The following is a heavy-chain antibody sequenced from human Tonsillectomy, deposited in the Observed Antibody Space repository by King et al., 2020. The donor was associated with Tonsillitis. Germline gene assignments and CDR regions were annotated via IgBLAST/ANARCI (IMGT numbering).Heavy chain of an antibody. D-gene: IGHD5-12*01. Sequence: ITLKESGPTLVKPTQTLTLTCTFSGFSLSTSGVNVGWIRQPPGKALEWLALIYWNDDKRYSPSLKRRLTITKDTSKNQVVLTMTNMDPVDTATYYCAHRAMATMGFDYWRQGTLVTVSS. J-gene: IGHJ4*02. CDR1: GFSLSTSGVN. CDR2: IYWNDDK. CDR3: AHRAMATMGFDY. V-gene: IGHV2-5*01.